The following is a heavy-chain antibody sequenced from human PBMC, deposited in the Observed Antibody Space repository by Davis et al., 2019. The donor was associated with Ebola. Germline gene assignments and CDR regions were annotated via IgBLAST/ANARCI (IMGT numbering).Heavy chain of an antibody. J-gene: IGHJ6*02. D-gene: IGHD3-10*01. CDR2: ISSSSSYI. CDR1: GFTFSSYS. V-gene: IGHV3-21*01. CDR3: ASEGPRGAYYYGMDV. Sequence: GGSLRLSCAASGFTFSSYSMNWVRQAPGKGLEWVSSISSSSSYIYYADSVKGRFTISRDNAKNSLYLQMNSLRAEDTAVYYCASEGPRGAYYYGMDVWGQGTTVTVSS.